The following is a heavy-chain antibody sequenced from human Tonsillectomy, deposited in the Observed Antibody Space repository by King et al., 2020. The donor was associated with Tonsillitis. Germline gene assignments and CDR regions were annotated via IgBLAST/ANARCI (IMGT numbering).Heavy chain of an antibody. CDR3: AQVGGKDASYYYYYYMDV. V-gene: IGHV2-5*02. CDR2: IYWDDDK. CDR1: GFSLSTSGVG. Sequence: TLKESGPTLVKPTQTLTLTCTFSGFSLSTSGVGVGWIRQPPGKALEWLALIYWDDDKRYSPSLKSRLVITKDSSKNLVVLSMTNMDPVDTATYYCAQVGGKDASYYYYYYMDVWGKGTTVTVSS. J-gene: IGHJ6*03. D-gene: IGHD5-24*01.